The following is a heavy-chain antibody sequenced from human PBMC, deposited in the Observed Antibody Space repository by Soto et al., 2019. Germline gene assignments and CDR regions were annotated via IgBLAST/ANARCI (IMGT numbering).Heavy chain of an antibody. Sequence: GASVKVSCKASGYTFTGYYMHWVRQAPGQGLEWMGWINPNSGGTNYAQKFQGWVTMTRDTSISTAYMELSRLRSDDTAVYYCARGMATTSSGMDVWGQGTTVTVSS. CDR1: GYTFTGYY. J-gene: IGHJ6*02. V-gene: IGHV1-2*04. CDR3: ARGMATTSSGMDV. D-gene: IGHD5-12*01. CDR2: INPNSGGT.